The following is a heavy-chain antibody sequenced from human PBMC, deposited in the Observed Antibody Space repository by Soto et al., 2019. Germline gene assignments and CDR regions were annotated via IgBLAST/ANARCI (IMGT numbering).Heavy chain of an antibody. CDR2: FDPEDGET. Sequence: ASGKVSGKVSGYTLTELSMHWVRQAPGKRLERMGGFDPEDGETIYAQKSQGRVTMTEDTSTDTAYVLLRRLRCEDTAVYYCARDFGNGYSVYDRYYYYYGLDVWGQGTTVTVSS. D-gene: IGHD5-12*01. CDR1: GYTLTELS. V-gene: IGHV1-24*01. J-gene: IGHJ6*02. CDR3: ARDFGNGYSVYDRYYYYYGLDV.